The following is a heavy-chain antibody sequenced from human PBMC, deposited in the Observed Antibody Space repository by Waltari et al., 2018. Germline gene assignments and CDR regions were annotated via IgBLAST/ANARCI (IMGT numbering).Heavy chain of an antibody. Sequence: EVQLVESGGGLVQPGGSLRLSCAVPGFTFSSSWMNWVRQAPGKGCVWVSRVNTDGSSTTYADSVKGRFTISRDNAKNTLFLQMNSLRAEDTAVYYCASSGKEGYWGQGTLVTVSS. V-gene: IGHV3-74*01. CDR3: ASSGKEGY. J-gene: IGHJ4*02. CDR2: VNTDGSST. CDR1: GFTFSSSW.